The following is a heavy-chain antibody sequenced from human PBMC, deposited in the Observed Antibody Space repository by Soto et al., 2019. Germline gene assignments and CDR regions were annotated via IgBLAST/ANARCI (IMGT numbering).Heavy chain of an antibody. Sequence: PGGSLRLSCVASGFTLGSYWMSWVRQSPVKGLEWVANVKQDGSDKYYVNSVRGRFTVSRDNGKNSLYLQMNSLRVEDTALYYCVRKVFGSFDLWGQGTLVTVSS. V-gene: IGHV3-7*01. J-gene: IGHJ5*01. D-gene: IGHD3-10*01. CDR3: VRKVFGSFDL. CDR1: GFTLGSYW. CDR2: VKQDGSDK.